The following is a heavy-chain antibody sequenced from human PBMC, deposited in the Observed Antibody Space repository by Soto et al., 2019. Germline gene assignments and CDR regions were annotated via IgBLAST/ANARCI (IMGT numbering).Heavy chain of an antibody. V-gene: IGHV3-23*01. Sequence: EVQLLESGGGLVQPGGSLRLSCAASGFTFSSYAMSWVRQAPGKGLEWVSAISGSGGTTYYADSVKGRFTISRDNSKNTLYLQMSSLRDEDTAVYYSAKDGYSSGWYGAFAPWGQGTLVTVSS. CDR3: AKDGYSSGWYGAFAP. J-gene: IGHJ5*02. CDR1: GFTFSSYA. D-gene: IGHD6-19*01. CDR2: ISGSGGTT.